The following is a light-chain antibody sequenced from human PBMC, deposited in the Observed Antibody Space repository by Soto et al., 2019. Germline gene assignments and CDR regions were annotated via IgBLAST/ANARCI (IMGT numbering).Light chain of an antibody. CDR2: LGS. V-gene: IGKV2-28*01. Sequence: DIVMTQYPLSLPVTPGEPASISCRSSQSLLYSNGYTYLDWYLQKPGQSPQLLIYLGSNRASGVPDRFSGSGSGTDFTLKISRVEAEDVGVYYCMQARQTPRTFGQGTKVEIK. J-gene: IGKJ1*01. CDR3: MQARQTPRT. CDR1: QSLLYSNGYTY.